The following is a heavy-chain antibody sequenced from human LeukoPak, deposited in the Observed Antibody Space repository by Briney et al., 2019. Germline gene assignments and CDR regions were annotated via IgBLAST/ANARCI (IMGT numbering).Heavy chain of an antibody. CDR3: ARDGYDILTGYSYYFDY. J-gene: IGHJ4*02. D-gene: IGHD3-9*01. CDR1: GFTFDDYA. CDR2: ISWNSNNI. V-gene: IGHV3-9*01. Sequence: GGSLRLSCAASGFTFDDYAMHWVRQAPGKGLEWVSGISWNSNNIGYADSVKGRFTISRDNAKNSLYLQMNSLRAEDTAVYYCARDGYDILTGYSYYFDYWGQGTLVTVSS.